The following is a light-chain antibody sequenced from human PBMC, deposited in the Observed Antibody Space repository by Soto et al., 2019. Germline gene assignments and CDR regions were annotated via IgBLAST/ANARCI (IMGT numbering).Light chain of an antibody. J-gene: IGLJ2*01. CDR2: DVS. Sequence: QSALTQPASVSGSPGQSITISCTGSSSDVGGYEYVSWYQQYPGKAPKLIIYDVSKRPSGVPDRFSGSKSGNTASLTVSGLQAEDEADYYCSSYAGSNNFGVFGGGTKLTVL. V-gene: IGLV2-8*01. CDR1: SSDVGGYEY. CDR3: SSYAGSNNFGV.